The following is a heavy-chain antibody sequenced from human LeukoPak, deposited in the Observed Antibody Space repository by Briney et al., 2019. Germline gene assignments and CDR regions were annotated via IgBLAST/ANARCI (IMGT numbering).Heavy chain of an antibody. CDR3: AGESPEGIYDY. J-gene: IGHJ4*02. D-gene: IGHD6-13*01. Sequence: PSQTLSLTCTVSGGSISSGDYYWSWIRQPPGKGLEWIGYIYYSGSTYYNPSLKSRVTISVDTSKNQFSLKLSSVTAADTAVYFCAGESPEGIYDYWGQGTLVTVSS. CDR1: GGSISSGDYY. CDR2: IYYSGST. V-gene: IGHV4-30-4*01.